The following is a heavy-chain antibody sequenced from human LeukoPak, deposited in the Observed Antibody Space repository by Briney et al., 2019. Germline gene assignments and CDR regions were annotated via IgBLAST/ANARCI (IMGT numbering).Heavy chain of an antibody. D-gene: IGHD3-10*01. CDR3: ARDRVLLWFGEFGGFDY. Sequence: ETLSLTCAVYGGSFSGYYWSWIRQPPGKGLVWVSRINSDGSSTSYADSVKGRFTISRDNSKNTLYLQMNSLRAEDTAVYYCARDRVLLWFGEFGGFDYWGQGTLVTVSS. CDR1: GGSFSGYY. CDR2: INSDGSST. J-gene: IGHJ4*02. V-gene: IGHV3-74*01.